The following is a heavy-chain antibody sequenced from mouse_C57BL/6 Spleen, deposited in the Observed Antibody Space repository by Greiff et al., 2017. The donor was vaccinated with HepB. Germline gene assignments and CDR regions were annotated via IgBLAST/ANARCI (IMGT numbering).Heavy chain of an antibody. CDR2: INPNNGGT. Sequence: EVQLQQSGPELVKPGASVKISCKASGYTFTDYYMNWVKQSHGKSLEWIGDINPNNGGTSYNQKFKGKATLTVDKSSSTAYMELRSLTSEDSAVYYCARRGGYGSSPYYAMDYWGQGTSVTVSS. J-gene: IGHJ4*01. D-gene: IGHD1-1*01. CDR1: GYTFTDYY. CDR3: ARRGGYGSSPYYAMDY. V-gene: IGHV1-26*01.